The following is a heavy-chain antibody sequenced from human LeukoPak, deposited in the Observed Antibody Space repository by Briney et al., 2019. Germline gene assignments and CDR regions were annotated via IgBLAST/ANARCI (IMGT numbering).Heavy chain of an antibody. V-gene: IGHV3-7*01. CDR3: ARARSSYGYGDAFDI. CDR2: IKQDGSEK. Sequence: SGGSLRLSCAASGFTFSSYWMSWVRQAPGKGLEWVANIKQDGSEKYYVDSVKGRFTISRDNSKNTLYLQMNSLRAEDAAVYYCARARSSYGYGDAFDIWGQGTMVTVSS. D-gene: IGHD5-18*01. CDR1: GFTFSSYW. J-gene: IGHJ3*02.